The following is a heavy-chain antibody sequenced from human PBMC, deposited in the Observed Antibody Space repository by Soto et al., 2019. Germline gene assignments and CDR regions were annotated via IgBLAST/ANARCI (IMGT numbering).Heavy chain of an antibody. D-gene: IGHD3-16*01. CDR2: ISYDGSNK. CDR3: ANDLSPYSDYYDEGTSETWLDA. J-gene: IGHJ5*02. V-gene: IGHV3-30*18. Sequence: RGSLRLSCAASGFPFSSYGMHWVRHAPGKGLEWVAVISYDGSNKYYSASVKGRFTISRDNSKNTRYLQLNSLXDEDTAVYYCANDLSPYSDYYDEGTSETWLDAWGQGTMVTVS. CDR1: GFPFSSYG.